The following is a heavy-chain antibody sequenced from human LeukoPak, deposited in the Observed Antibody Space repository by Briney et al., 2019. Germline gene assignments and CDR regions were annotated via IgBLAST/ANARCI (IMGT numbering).Heavy chain of an antibody. V-gene: IGHV3-30*19. D-gene: IGHD2-8*01. J-gene: IGHJ4*02. CDR3: ARDSGVHYFDY. Sequence: GGSLRLSCAASGFPFSSYGMHWVRQAPGKGLEWVAVISFDGGNKYYADSVKRRFTISRDNSKNTLYLQMNSLRAEDTAVYYCARDSGVHYFDYWGQGTLATVSS. CDR2: ISFDGGNK. CDR1: GFPFSSYG.